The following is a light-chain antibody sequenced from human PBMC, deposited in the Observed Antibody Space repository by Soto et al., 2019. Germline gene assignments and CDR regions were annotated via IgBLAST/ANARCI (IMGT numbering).Light chain of an antibody. CDR1: QTINKW. Sequence: DIQMTQSPSTLPAFVGARVTITCLASQTINKWMAWYQQKLGKAPKLLIFDASSLESGVPSRFSGSGSGTEFTLTISSLQPDDFATYYCQQYNSYSRTFGQGTKVDI. J-gene: IGKJ1*01. V-gene: IGKV1-5*01. CDR3: QQYNSYSRT. CDR2: DAS.